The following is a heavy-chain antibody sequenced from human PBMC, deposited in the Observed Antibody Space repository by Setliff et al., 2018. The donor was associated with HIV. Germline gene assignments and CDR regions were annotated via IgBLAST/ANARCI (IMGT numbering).Heavy chain of an antibody. D-gene: IGHD1-26*01. J-gene: IGHJ4*02. Sequence: SSETLSLTCIVSGVSIGSSSYYWGWIRQPPGKGLEWIASIYFNGNTYYSPSLKSRVTMSIDTSKNEFSLNLSSVTAADTALYFCATSENRVTDYWGQGIKVTVSS. V-gene: IGHV4-39*01. CDR3: ATSENRVTDY. CDR2: IYFNGNT. CDR1: GVSIGSSSYY.